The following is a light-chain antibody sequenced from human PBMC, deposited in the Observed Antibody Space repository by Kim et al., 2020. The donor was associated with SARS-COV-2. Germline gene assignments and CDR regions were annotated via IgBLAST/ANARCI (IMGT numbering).Light chain of an antibody. J-gene: IGLJ2*01. V-gene: IGLV3-19*01. CDR2: GKN. Sequence: SSELTQDPAVSVALGQTVRITCQGDSLRSYYSSWYQQKPGQAPVLVIYGKNNRPSGIPDRFSGSSSGNTASLIITGAQAVDEADYYCNSRDSSGNHLVFG. CDR1: SLRSYY. CDR3: NSRDSSGNHLV.